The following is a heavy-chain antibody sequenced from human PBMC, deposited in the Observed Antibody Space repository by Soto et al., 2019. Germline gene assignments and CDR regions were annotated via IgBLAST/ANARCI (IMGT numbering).Heavy chain of an antibody. CDR1: GFTFSSYA. J-gene: IGHJ4*02. D-gene: IGHD3-22*01. CDR2: ISGSGGST. Sequence: GGSLRLSCAASGFTFSSYAMSWVRQAPGKGLEWVSAISGSGGSTYYADSVKGRFTISRDNSKNTLYLQMNSLRAEDTAVYYCAKASISYFDDSSGYCDYWGQGTLVTVSA. V-gene: IGHV3-23*01. CDR3: AKASISYFDDSSGYCDY.